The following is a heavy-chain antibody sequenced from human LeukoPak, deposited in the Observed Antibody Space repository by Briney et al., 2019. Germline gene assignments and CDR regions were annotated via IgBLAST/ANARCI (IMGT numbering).Heavy chain of an antibody. CDR1: GFTFSSYW. CDR3: ARVPLLWFGELWGDYFDY. Sequence: PGGSLRLSCAASGFTFSSYWMSWVRQAPGKGLEWVANIKQDGSEKYYVDSVKGRFTISRDNAKNSLYLQMNSLRAEDTAVYYCARVPLLWFGELWGDYFDYWGQGTLVTVSS. J-gene: IGHJ4*02. CDR2: IKQDGSEK. V-gene: IGHV3-7*01. D-gene: IGHD3-10*01.